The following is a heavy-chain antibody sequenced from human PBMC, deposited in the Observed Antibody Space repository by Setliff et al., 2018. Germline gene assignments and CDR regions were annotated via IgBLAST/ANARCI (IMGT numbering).Heavy chain of an antibody. Sequence: SETLSLTCTVSGGSISSYYWSWIRQPPGKGLEWIGYIYYSGSTYYNPSLKSRVTISVDTSKNQFSLKLSSVTAADTAVYYCARLDGAGLWSHYYYYYMDVWGKGTTVTVSS. CDR3: ARLDGAGLWSHYYYYYMDV. D-gene: IGHD5-18*01. CDR1: GGSISSYY. J-gene: IGHJ6*03. CDR2: IYYSGST. V-gene: IGHV4-59*08.